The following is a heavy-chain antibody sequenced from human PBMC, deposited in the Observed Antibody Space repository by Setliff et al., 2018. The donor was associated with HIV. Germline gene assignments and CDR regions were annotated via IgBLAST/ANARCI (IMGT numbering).Heavy chain of an antibody. J-gene: IGHJ4*02. CDR1: GYTFTDYD. D-gene: IGHD4-17*01. V-gene: IGHV1-8*02. Sequence: ASVKVSCKSSGYTFTDYDINWVRQAAGQGLEWMGWMNPNSGNTGYAQKFQGRVTMTRSTSITTAYMELSSLRSEDTAVYYCARAIPDYGDYYFDYWGQRTLVTVSS. CDR2: MNPNSGNT. CDR3: ARAIPDYGDYYFDY.